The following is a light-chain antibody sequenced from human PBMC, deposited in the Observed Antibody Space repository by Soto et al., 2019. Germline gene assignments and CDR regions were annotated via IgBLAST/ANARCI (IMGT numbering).Light chain of an antibody. V-gene: IGLV1-44*01. CDR2: SNN. CDR3: ATWDDRLFGHV. Sequence: QSVLTQPPSASGTPGQGVTISCSGSSSDIGTNTVNWYQQLPGAAPKLLIYSNNQRPSGVPDRFSGSKSGTSASLAISGLQSEDEADYYCATWDDRLFGHVFGNGTKVTV. CDR1: SSDIGTNT. J-gene: IGLJ1*01.